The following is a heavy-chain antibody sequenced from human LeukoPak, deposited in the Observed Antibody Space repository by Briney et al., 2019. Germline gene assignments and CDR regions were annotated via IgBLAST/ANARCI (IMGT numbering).Heavy chain of an antibody. J-gene: IGHJ4*02. CDR2: IYHSGNT. Sequence: SETLSLTCTVSGYSISSGYYWGWIRQPPGKGLEWIGNIYHSGNTYYNPSLKSRVTILVDRSKNQFSLKLSSVTAADTAVYYCARDQDYYGSGTITPFDYWGQGTLVTVSS. D-gene: IGHD3-10*01. CDR1: GYSISSGYY. V-gene: IGHV4-38-2*02. CDR3: ARDQDYYGSGTITPFDY.